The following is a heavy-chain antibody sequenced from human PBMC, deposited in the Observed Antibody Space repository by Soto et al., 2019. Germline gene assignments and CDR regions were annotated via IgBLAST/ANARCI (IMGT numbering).Heavy chain of an antibody. D-gene: IGHD3-22*01. CDR2: IIPIFGTA. Sequence: GASVKVSCKASGGTFSSYAISWVRQAPGQGLEWMGGIIPIFGTANYAQKFQGRVTITADESTSTAYMELSSLRSEDTAVYYCARDRFGDYYDSRPRGQLDYWGQGTLVTVSS. CDR3: ARDRFGDYYDSRPRGQLDY. CDR1: GGTFSSYA. V-gene: IGHV1-69*13. J-gene: IGHJ4*02.